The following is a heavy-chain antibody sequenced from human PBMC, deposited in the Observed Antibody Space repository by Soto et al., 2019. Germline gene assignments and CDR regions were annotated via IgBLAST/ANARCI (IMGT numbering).Heavy chain of an antibody. Sequence: ESLKISCKASGYSFSFYWIGWVRQMPGTGLEWMAIMYPDDSDIRYSPSFEAHVTISADKSTSTAFLQWSSLKASDTAMYYCATAYVYDFENSNYYRDAFEIWGQGTLVTVSS. J-gene: IGHJ3*02. CDR1: GYSFSFYW. D-gene: IGHD3-22*01. CDR3: ATAYVYDFENSNYYRDAFEI. CDR2: MYPDDSDI. V-gene: IGHV5-51*01.